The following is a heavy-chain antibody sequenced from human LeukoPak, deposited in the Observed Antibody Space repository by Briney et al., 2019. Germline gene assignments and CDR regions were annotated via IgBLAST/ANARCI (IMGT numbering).Heavy chain of an antibody. Sequence: PSETLSLTCTVYSGSISNYYWSWIRQPAGKGLEWIGRIYTSGSTNYNPSLKSRVTISVDTSKNQFSLKLSSVTAADTAVYYCARDRGASFDYWGQGTLVTVSS. J-gene: IGHJ4*02. V-gene: IGHV4-4*07. CDR3: ARDRGASFDY. CDR1: SGSISNYY. CDR2: IYTSGST.